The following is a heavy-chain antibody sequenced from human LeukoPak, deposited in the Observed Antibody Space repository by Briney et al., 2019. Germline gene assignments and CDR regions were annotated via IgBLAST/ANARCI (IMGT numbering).Heavy chain of an antibody. CDR3: ARGDYGTKPTMFFFDY. J-gene: IGHJ4*02. CDR2: VYGSGSA. Sequence: SETLPLTCTVSGASISSHYWSWIREPAGKGLEYIGRVYGSGSANYNPSLKRRVTVSLDTSQNQFSLILRSVTAADTALYYCARGDYGTKPTMFFFDYWGQGILVTVSS. V-gene: IGHV4-4*07. D-gene: IGHD3-10*02. CDR1: GASISSHY.